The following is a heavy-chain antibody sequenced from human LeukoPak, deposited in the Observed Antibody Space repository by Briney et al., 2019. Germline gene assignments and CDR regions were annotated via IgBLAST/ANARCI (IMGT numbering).Heavy chain of an antibody. D-gene: IGHD6-6*01. J-gene: IGHJ4*02. CDR1: GFTFSNYA. CDR2: ISGPGSST. CDR3: AKWTARRVDY. V-gene: IGHV3-23*01. Sequence: GGSLRLSCAASGFTFSNYAMSWVRQAPGKGLEWVSTISGPGSSTYSADSVKGRFTISRDNSKNTLYLQMNSLRAEDTAVYYCAKWTARRVDYWGQGTLVTVSS.